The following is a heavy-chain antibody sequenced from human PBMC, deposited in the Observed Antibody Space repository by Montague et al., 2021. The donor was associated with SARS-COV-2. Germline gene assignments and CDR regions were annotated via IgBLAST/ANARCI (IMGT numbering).Heavy chain of an antibody. CDR2: HSGST. CDR3: WGGVGAPYYYYGMDV. D-gene: IGHD1-26*01. V-gene: IGHV4-30-2*04. J-gene: IGHJ6*02. Sequence: HSGSTYYNPSLKSRVTISVDTSKNQFSLKLSSVTAADTVVYYSWGGVGAPYYYYGMDVWGQGTKVTVFS.